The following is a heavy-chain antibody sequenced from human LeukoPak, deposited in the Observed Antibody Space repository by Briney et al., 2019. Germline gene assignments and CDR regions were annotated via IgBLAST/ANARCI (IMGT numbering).Heavy chain of an antibody. J-gene: IGHJ4*02. V-gene: IGHV3-66*01. Sequence: GGSLRLCCAASGFTVRNNYMSWVRQAPGKGLEWVSVIYSGGSTYYADSVKGRFTISRDNSKNTLYLQMNSLRAEDTAVYFCATGERMVRGDGVDYWGQGTLVTVSS. CDR3: ATGERMVRGDGVDY. CDR2: IYSGGST. CDR1: GFTVRNNY. D-gene: IGHD3-10*01.